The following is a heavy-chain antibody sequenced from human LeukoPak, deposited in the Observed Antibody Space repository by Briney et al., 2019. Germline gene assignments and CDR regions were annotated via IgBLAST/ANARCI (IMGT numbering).Heavy chain of an antibody. D-gene: IGHD3-10*01. Sequence: PGGSLRLSCAASGFTFSSYSMNWVRQAPGKGLEWVSSISSSSSYIYYADSVKGRFTISRDNAKNSLYLQMNSLRAEDTGVYYCAREVYGSGSYSDYWGQGTLVTVSS. V-gene: IGHV3-21*01. CDR1: GFTFSSYS. CDR3: AREVYGSGSYSDY. J-gene: IGHJ4*02. CDR2: ISSSSSYI.